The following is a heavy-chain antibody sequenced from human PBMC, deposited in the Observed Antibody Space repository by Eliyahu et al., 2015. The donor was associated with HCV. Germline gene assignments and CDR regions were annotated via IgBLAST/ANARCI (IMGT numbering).Heavy chain of an antibody. CDR2: ISYDGSNK. CDR1: XFTFSSYA. CDR3: ARVGYYDSLGFDI. D-gene: IGHD3-22*01. J-gene: IGHJ3*02. Sequence: QVQLVESGGGVVQPGRSLRLSCAXSXFTFSSYAMHWVXQAPGKGLEWVAXISYDGSNKYYADSVKGRFTISRDNSKNTLYLQMNSLRAEDTAVYYCARVGYYDSLGFDIWGQGTMVTVSS. V-gene: IGHV3-30*04.